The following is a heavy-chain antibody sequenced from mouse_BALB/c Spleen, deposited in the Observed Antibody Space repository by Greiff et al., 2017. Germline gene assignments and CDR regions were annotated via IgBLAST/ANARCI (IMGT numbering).Heavy chain of an antibody. CDR2: ISSGGGST. J-gene: IGHJ4*01. D-gene: IGHD1-1*01. CDR3: ARHRSVYYGSSPLYYYAMDY. Sequence: DVMLVESGGGLVKPGGSLKLSCAASGFAFSSYDMSWVRQTPEKRLEWVAYISSGGGSTYYPDTVKGRFTISRDNAKNTLYLQMSSLKSEDTAMYYCARHRSVYYGSSPLYYYAMDYWGQGTSVTVSS. V-gene: IGHV5-12-1*01. CDR1: GFAFSSYD.